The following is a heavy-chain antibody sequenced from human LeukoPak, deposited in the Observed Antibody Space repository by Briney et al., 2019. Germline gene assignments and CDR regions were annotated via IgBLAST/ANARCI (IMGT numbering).Heavy chain of an antibody. CDR1: GFTFSSYA. CDR3: ARVGYSGYDYDY. J-gene: IGHJ4*02. D-gene: IGHD5-12*01. CDR2: ISGSGDST. V-gene: IGHV3-23*01. Sequence: GGSLRLSCEASGFTFSSYAMSWVRQAPGKGLEWVSVISGSGDSTYYADSVEGRCTISRDNSKYALYLQMNSLRAEDTAVYYCARVGYSGYDYDYWGQGTLVTVSS.